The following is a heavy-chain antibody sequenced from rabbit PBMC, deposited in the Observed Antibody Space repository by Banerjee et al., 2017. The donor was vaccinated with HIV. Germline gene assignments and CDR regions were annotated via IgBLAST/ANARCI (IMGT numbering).Heavy chain of an antibody. Sequence: QEQLEESGGDLVKPGGTLTLTCTASGFDFSSSYHMCWVRQAPGKGLEWIACIYTGSSDNTYYASWAKGRFTISKTSSTTVTLQMTSLTAADTATYFCARDLAGVIGWNFGLWGPGTLVTVS. CDR3: ARDLAGVIGWNFGL. V-gene: IGHV1S45*01. CDR1: GFDFSSSYH. J-gene: IGHJ4*01. CDR2: IYTGSSDNT. D-gene: IGHD4-1*01.